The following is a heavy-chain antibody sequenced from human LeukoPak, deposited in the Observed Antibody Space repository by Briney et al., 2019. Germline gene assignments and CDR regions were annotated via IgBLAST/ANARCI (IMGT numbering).Heavy chain of an antibody. Sequence: GGSLRLSCAASGFTFSSYAMHWVRQAPGRGLEWVAVISYDGSNKYYADSVKGRFTISRDNSKNTLYLQMNSLRAEDTAVYYCARAGPPAFDYWGQGTLVTVSS. CDR2: ISYDGSNK. V-gene: IGHV3-30-3*01. CDR1: GFTFSSYA. CDR3: ARAGPPAFDY. D-gene: IGHD7-27*01. J-gene: IGHJ4*02.